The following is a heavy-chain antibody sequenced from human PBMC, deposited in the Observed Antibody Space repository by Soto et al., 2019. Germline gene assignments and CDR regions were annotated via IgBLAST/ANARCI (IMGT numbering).Heavy chain of an antibody. CDR3: ARDKITGLFDY. V-gene: IGHV4-34*01. D-gene: IGHD2-8*02. CDR1: GGSFSGYY. CDR2: INHSGST. J-gene: IGHJ4*02. Sequence: QVQLQQWGAGLLKPSETLSLTCAVYGGSFSGYYWTWIRQPPGTGLEWIGEINHSGSTNYKPSLKSPVTISVDTSNNQFSLELTSVTAADTAVYYCARDKITGLFDYWGQGTLVTVSS.